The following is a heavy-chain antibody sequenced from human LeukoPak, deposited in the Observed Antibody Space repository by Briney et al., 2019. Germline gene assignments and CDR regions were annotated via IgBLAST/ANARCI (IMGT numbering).Heavy chain of an antibody. V-gene: IGHV3-23*01. D-gene: IGHD4-17*01. CDR3: ARDGSGYGDYEEAFDI. J-gene: IGHJ3*02. CDR2: ISGSGGST. Sequence: GGSLRLSCAASGFTFSSYAMSWVRQAPGKGLEWVSAISGSGGSTYYADSVKGRFTISRDNSKNTLYLQMNSLRAEDTAVYYCARDGSGYGDYEEAFDIWGQGTMVTVSS. CDR1: GFTFSSYA.